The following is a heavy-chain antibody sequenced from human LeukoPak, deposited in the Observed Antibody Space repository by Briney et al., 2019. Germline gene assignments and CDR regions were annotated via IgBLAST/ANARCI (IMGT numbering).Heavy chain of an antibody. D-gene: IGHD2-2*01. CDR1: GGSISSGDYY. Sequence: SQTLSLTCTVSGGSISSGDYYWSWIRQPPGKGLEWIGYIYYSGSTYYNPSLKSRVTISVDTSKNQFSLKLSSVTAADTAVYYCARGFTGRYCSSTSCQVENWGQGTLVTVSS. V-gene: IGHV4-30-4*01. CDR2: IYYSGST. J-gene: IGHJ4*02. CDR3: ARGFTGRYCSSTSCQVEN.